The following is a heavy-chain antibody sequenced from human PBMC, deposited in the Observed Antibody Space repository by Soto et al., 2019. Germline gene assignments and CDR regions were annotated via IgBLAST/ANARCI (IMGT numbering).Heavy chain of an antibody. CDR1: GFTFSSYG. D-gene: IGHD3-16*02. CDR2: ISYDGSNK. V-gene: IGHV3-30*03. J-gene: IGHJ4*02. Sequence: GGSLRLSCAASGFTFSSYGMHWVRQAPGKGLEWVAVISYDGSNKYYADSVKGRFTISRDNAKNSLYLQMNSLRAEDTAVYYCARASGDYIWGSYPRPFDYWGQGTLVTVSS. CDR3: ARASGDYIWGSYPRPFDY.